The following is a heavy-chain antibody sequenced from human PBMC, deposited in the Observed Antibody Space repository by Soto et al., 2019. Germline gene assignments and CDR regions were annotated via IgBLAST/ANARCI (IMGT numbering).Heavy chain of an antibody. CDR2: IYHSGST. CDR1: GGSISSSNW. D-gene: IGHD2-2*01. J-gene: IGHJ5*02. Sequence: QVQLQESGPGLVKPSGTLSLTCAVSGGSISSSNWWSWVRQPPGKGLEWIGEIYHSGSTNYNPSLKSGVTIXXDXSXXQFSLKLSSVTAADTAVYYCAGGQQPSWADNWFDPWGQGTLVTVSS. CDR3: AGGQQPSWADNWFDP. V-gene: IGHV4-4*02.